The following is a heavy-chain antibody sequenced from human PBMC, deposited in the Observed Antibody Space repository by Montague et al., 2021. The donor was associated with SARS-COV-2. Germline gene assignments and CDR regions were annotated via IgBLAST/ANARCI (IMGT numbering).Heavy chain of an antibody. J-gene: IGHJ6*02. CDR3: ARLAPDSGSPNGYYYNGMDV. D-gene: IGHD1-26*01. CDR2: IYYSGST. Sequence: SETLSLTCTVSGGSITSSSYYWAWIRQPPGKGLEWIGSIYYSGSTYYNPSLKSRVTISVDTSKNQFSLKLSSVTAADTAVYYCARLAPDSGSPNGYYYNGMDVWGQGTTVTVSS. CDR1: GGSITSSSYY. V-gene: IGHV4-39*01.